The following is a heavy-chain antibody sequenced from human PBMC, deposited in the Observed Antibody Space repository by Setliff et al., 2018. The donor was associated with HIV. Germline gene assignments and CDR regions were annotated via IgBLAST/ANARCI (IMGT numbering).Heavy chain of an antibody. D-gene: IGHD4-17*01. CDR3: TKPTTVVTSYYFDS. CDR2: IWNDGSNK. V-gene: IGHV3-30*02. Sequence: GGSLRLSCAASGFIFSSFGMHWVRQAPGKGLEWVAAIWNDGSNKYYADSVKGRFTISRDNSKNMLYLQMNSLRTEDTAVYYCTKPTTVVTSYYFDSWGQGTQVTVSS. CDR1: GFIFSSFG. J-gene: IGHJ4*02.